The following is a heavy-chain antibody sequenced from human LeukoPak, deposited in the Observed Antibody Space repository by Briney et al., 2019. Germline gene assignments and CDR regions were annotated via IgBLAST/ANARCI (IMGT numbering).Heavy chain of an antibody. J-gene: IGHJ4*02. CDR3: ARVNIAVGRAFDY. V-gene: IGHV3-30*04. D-gene: IGHD6-19*01. CDR1: GFTFNTYA. CDR2: ISYDGSNK. Sequence: GGSLRPSCAASGFTFNTYAIHWVRQAPGKGLEWVTFISYDGSNKDYADSVKGRFTISRDNSKNTLYLQMNSLRAEDTAVYYCARVNIAVGRAFDYWGQGTLVSVSS.